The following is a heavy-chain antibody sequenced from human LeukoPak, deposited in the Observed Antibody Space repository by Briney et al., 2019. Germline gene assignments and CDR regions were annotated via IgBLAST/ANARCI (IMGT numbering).Heavy chain of an antibody. CDR1: GFTFSSYG. V-gene: IGHV3-30*19. CDR3: ASDGGYDHHGLFDY. D-gene: IGHD5-12*01. J-gene: IGHJ4*02. Sequence: GGSLRLSCAASGFTFSSYGMHWVRQAPGKGLEWVAVISYDGSNTYYADSVKGRFTISRDNSKNTLYLQMNSLRAEDTAVYYCASDGGYDHHGLFDYWGQGTLVTVSS. CDR2: ISYDGSNT.